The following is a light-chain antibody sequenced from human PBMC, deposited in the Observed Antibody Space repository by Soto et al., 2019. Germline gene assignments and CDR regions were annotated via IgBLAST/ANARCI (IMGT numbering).Light chain of an antibody. Sequence: QSVLTQPRSVSGSPGQSVTISCTGTSSDVGGNSYVSWYQQHPGKAPKLMIYDVSERPSGVPDRFSGSKSGNTASLTISGLQAEDEADYYCCSYAGSYAFEVFGGGTKVTVL. CDR3: CSYAGSYAFEV. V-gene: IGLV2-11*01. J-gene: IGLJ3*02. CDR2: DVS. CDR1: SSDVGGNSY.